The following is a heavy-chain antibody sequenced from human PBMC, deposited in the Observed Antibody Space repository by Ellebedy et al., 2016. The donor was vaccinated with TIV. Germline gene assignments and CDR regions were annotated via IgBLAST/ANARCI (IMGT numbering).Heavy chain of an antibody. CDR2: ISQDGSAK. Sequence: GESLKISCATSGFTFGGYGIHWVRQAPGKGLQWVASISQDGSAKYYVDSVKGRFTISRDNAKNSLYLEMNSLRAEDTAVYYCARNRYCSSGDCYALGYWGQGTLVTVSS. V-gene: IGHV3-7*01. CDR1: GFTFGGYG. D-gene: IGHD2-15*01. J-gene: IGHJ4*02. CDR3: ARNRYCSSGDCYALGY.